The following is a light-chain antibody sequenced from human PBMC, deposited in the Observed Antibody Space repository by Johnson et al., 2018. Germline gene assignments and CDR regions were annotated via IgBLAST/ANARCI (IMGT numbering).Light chain of an antibody. CDR2: ENN. Sequence: QSVLTQPPSVSAAPGQKVTISCSGSSSNIGNNYVSWYQQLPGTAPKLLIYENNKRPSGIPDRFSGSKSGTSATLGITGLTTGDEADYYCGTWDSSLSSGNVFGTGTKFTVL. J-gene: IGLJ1*01. CDR3: GTWDSSLSSGNV. CDR1: SSNIGNNY. V-gene: IGLV1-51*02.